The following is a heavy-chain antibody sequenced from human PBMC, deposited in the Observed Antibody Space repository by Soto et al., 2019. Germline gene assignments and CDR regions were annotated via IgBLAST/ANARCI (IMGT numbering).Heavy chain of an antibody. Sequence: GGSLRLSCAASGFTFSSYSMNWVRQAPGKGLEWVSSISSSSSYIYYADSVKGRFTISRDNAKNSLYLQMNSLRAEDTAVYYCARGSPVTTVWVYWGQGTLVTVSS. J-gene: IGHJ4*02. CDR2: ISSSSSYI. CDR1: GFTFSSYS. V-gene: IGHV3-21*01. D-gene: IGHD4-17*01. CDR3: ARGSPVTTVWVY.